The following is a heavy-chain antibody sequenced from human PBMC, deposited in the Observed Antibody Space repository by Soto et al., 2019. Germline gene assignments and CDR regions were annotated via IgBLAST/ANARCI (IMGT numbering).Heavy chain of an antibody. CDR1: GFSASTGGVG. J-gene: IGHJ6*02. CDR2: IYWDVDK. V-gene: IGHV2-5*02. CDR3: AHNVGRGGGMDD. Sequence: QITWKESGPTLVKPPQTPTLTCTSSGFSASTGGVGVAWIRKPPGKALEWLAPIYWDVDKRSSPFLQSRVTITKDTSNNLVVLTMTNMDPVDTATYYCAHNVGRGGGMDDWGQGTLVTVSS. D-gene: IGHD3-16*01.